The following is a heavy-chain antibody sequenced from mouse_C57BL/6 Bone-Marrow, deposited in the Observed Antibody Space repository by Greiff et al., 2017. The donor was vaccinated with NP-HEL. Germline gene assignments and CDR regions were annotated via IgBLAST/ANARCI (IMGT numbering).Heavy chain of an antibody. CDR1: GFSLTSYG. J-gene: IGHJ1*03. CDR2: IWRGGST. CDR3: AKKGYGSSYWYFDV. D-gene: IGHD1-1*01. Sequence: QVQLQQSGPGLVQPSQSLSITCTVSGFSLTSYGVHWVRQSPGKGLEWLGVIWRGGSTDYNAAFMSRLSITKDNSNSQVFFKMNSLQADDTAIYYCAKKGYGSSYWYFDVWGTGTTVTVSS. V-gene: IGHV2-5*01.